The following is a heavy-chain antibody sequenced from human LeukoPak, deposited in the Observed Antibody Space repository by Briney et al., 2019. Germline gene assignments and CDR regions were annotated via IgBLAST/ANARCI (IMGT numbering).Heavy chain of an antibody. V-gene: IGHV3-48*03. CDR1: GFTFSSYE. J-gene: IGHJ4*02. CDR3: ARDPYCSGGSCYSKGSDY. CDR2: ISSSGSTI. Sequence: PGGSLRLSCAASGFTFSSYEMNWVRQAPGKGLEWVSYISSSGSTIYYADSVKGRFTISRDNAKNSLYLQMNSLRAEDTAVYYCARDPYCSGGSCYSKGSDYWGQGTLVTVSS. D-gene: IGHD2-15*01.